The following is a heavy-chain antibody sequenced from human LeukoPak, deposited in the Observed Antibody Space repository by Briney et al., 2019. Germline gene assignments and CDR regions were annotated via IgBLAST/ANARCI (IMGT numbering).Heavy chain of an antibody. D-gene: IGHD3-10*01. CDR2: IYYSGST. Sequence: SETLSLTCTVSGGSISSSSYYWGWIRQPPGKGLEWIGSIYYSGSTYYNPSLKSRVTISVDTSKNQFSLKLSSVTAADTAVYYCARQGSYGSGSYFDYWGQGTQVTVSS. J-gene: IGHJ4*02. V-gene: IGHV4-39*01. CDR1: GGSISSSSYY. CDR3: ARQGSYGSGSYFDY.